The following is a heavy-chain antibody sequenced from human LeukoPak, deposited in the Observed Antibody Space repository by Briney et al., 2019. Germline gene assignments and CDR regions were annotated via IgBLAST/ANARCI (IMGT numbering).Heavy chain of an antibody. CDR2: ISSSSSAI. CDR3: ANTEYQRLGTDY. J-gene: IGHJ4*02. CDR1: GFTFNTYS. D-gene: IGHD2-2*01. V-gene: IGHV3-48*04. Sequence: GGSLRLSCAASGFTFNTYSMNWVRQAPGKGLEWVSYISSSSSAIYYADSVKGRFTIPRDNAKNSLYLQMNSLRTEDTAVYYCANTEYQRLGTDYWGQGTLVTVSS.